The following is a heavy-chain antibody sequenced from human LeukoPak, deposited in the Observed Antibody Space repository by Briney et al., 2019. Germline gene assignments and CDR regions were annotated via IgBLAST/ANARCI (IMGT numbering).Heavy chain of an antibody. CDR2: INHSGST. Sequence: SETLSLTCAVYGGSFSGYYWSWIRQPPGMGLEWIGEINHSGSTNYNPSLKSRVTISVDTSKNQFSLKLSSVTAADTAVYYCARGLPSGYYGMDVWGQGTTVTVSS. D-gene: IGHD3-10*01. CDR1: GGSFSGYY. CDR3: ARGLPSGYYGMDV. V-gene: IGHV4-34*01. J-gene: IGHJ6*02.